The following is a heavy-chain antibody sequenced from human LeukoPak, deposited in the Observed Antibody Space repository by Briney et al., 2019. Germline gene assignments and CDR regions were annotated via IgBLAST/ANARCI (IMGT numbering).Heavy chain of an antibody. CDR1: GFTFSHYW. Sequence: GGSLRLSCEGSGFTFSHYWMSWVRQAPGKGLEWVANIQQDGSPRSYVDSVKGRFTISRDNAKDSLYLQVDSLRADDTAVYYCARIGWPSNGGWYFGQWGQGTLVTVSS. V-gene: IGHV3-7*01. D-gene: IGHD6-19*01. CDR2: IQQDGSPR. J-gene: IGHJ4*02. CDR3: ARIGWPSNGGWYFGQ.